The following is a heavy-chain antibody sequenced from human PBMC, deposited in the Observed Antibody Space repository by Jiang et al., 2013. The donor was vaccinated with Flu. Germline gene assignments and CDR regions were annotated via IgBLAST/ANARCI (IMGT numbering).Heavy chain of an antibody. CDR1: GYTFARYW. Sequence: SLKISCQASGYTFARYWIGWVRQMPGKGLEWMGIIFPIDSDTKYSPSFQGQVTISVDKSINTAYLQWSSLKTSDTAIYYCARRSTNWPHYYFELWGRGTLVTASS. V-gene: IGHV5-51*01. J-gene: IGHJ2*01. CDR3: ARRSTNWPHYYFEL. D-gene: IGHD7-27*01. CDR2: IFPIDSDT.